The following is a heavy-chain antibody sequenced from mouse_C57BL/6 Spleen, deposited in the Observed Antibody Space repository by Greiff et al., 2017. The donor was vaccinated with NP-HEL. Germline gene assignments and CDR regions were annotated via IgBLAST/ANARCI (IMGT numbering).Heavy chain of an antibody. Sequence: VQLQQSGPGLVQPSQSLSITCTVSGFSLTSYGVHWVRQSPGKGLEWLGMIWRGGSTDYNAAFMSRLSITKDNSKSQVFFKMNSLQADDTAIYYCAKRGLYDGAMDYWGQGTSVTVSS. J-gene: IGHJ4*01. CDR3: AKRGLYDGAMDY. CDR1: GFSLTSYG. CDR2: IWRGGST. D-gene: IGHD2-3*01. V-gene: IGHV2-5*01.